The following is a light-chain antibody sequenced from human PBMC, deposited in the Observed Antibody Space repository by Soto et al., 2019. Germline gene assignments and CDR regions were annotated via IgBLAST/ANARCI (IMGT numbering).Light chain of an antibody. Sequence: QSAVTQPASVSGSPGQSITISCTGTSSDVGGYNYVSWYQQHPGKAPKLMIYDVSNRPSGVSYRFSGSKSGNTASLTISGLQAGDEADSYCSSYTGSYSYVFGGGTKVTVL. J-gene: IGLJ1*01. CDR3: SSYTGSYSYV. CDR2: DVS. CDR1: SSDVGGYNY. V-gene: IGLV2-14*03.